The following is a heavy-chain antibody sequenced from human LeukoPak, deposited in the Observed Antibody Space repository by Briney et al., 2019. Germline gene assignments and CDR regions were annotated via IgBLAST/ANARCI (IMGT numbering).Heavy chain of an antibody. CDR3: AKDRWLQGYFDY. CDR1: GFTFSSYG. J-gene: IGHJ4*02. D-gene: IGHD5-24*01. Sequence: GGSLRLSCAASGFTFSSYGMSWVRQAPGKGLEWVSSITSSSSYIYYADSVKGRFTISRDNSKKTVYLQMNSLRTEDTAVYYCAKDRWLQGYFDYWGQGTLVTVSS. V-gene: IGHV3-21*01. CDR2: ITSSSSYI.